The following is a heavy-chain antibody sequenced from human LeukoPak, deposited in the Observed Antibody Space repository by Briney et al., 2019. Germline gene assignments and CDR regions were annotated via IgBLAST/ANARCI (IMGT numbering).Heavy chain of an antibody. V-gene: IGHV1-8*01. Sequence: GASVKVSCKASGYTFTSYDINWVRQATGQGLEWMGWMNPNSGNTGYAQKFQGRVTMTRDTSISTAYMELSSLRSEDTAVYYCARYCSSTSCYPFPWGQGTLVTVSS. D-gene: IGHD2-2*01. CDR3: ARYCSSTSCYPFP. CDR2: MNPNSGNT. CDR1: GYTFTSYD. J-gene: IGHJ5*02.